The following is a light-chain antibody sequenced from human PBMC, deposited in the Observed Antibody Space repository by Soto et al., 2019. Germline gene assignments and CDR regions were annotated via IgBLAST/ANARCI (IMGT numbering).Light chain of an antibody. CDR1: QSISNW. Sequence: IQMTHSPSTLPASVVDRVTIGCRASQSISNWLDWYQRKPGTAPKVLISHASNLQSGVPSRFRGSGSGTEFTLSISSLQPDDFATYYCQQYNSYSFGQGTKVDIK. CDR3: QQYNSYS. V-gene: IGKV1-5*01. J-gene: IGKJ1*01. CDR2: HAS.